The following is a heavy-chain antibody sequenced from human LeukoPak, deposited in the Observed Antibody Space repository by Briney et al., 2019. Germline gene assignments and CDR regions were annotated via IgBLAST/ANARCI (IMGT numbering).Heavy chain of an antibody. V-gene: IGHV3-48*01. Sequence: GGSLRLSCAASGFSFSTYSMNWVRQAPGKGLQWVSYISSGSSAIYYTDSVKGRFTITRDDAKNSVYLQMNSLRTEDTAVYYCGTGDPRFDYWGQGILVTDSS. CDR1: GFSFSTYS. CDR2: ISSGSSAI. J-gene: IGHJ4*02. D-gene: IGHD7-27*01. CDR3: GTGDPRFDY.